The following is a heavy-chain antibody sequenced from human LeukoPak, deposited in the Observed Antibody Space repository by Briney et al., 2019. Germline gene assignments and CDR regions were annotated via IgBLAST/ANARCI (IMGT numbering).Heavy chain of an antibody. CDR1: GFTFSTYV. CDR2: ISVGAEYI. CDR3: ASGPPFLKYFEY. V-gene: IGHV3-23*01. J-gene: IGHJ4*02. Sequence: PGGSLRLYCAASGFTFSTYVMNWFRQAPGKGLEWVSTISVGAEYIFYADSVKGRFTISRDDSNNALYLQMHSLRAEDTALYYCASGPPFLKYFEYWGQGTLVTVSS. D-gene: IGHD3-3*01.